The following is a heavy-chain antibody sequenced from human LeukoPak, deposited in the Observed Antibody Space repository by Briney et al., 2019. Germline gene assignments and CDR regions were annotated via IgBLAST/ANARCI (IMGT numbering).Heavy chain of an antibody. V-gene: IGHV1-24*01. D-gene: IGHD3-9*01. J-gene: IGHJ4*02. CDR2: FDPEDGET. CDR1: GYTLTELS. Sequence: ASVKVSRKVSGYTLTELSMHWVRQAPGKGLEWMGGFDPEDGETIYAQKFQGRVTMTEDTSTDSAYMELSSLRSEDTAVYYCATDHPTRYFGPFDYWGQGTLVTVSS. CDR3: ATDHPTRYFGPFDY.